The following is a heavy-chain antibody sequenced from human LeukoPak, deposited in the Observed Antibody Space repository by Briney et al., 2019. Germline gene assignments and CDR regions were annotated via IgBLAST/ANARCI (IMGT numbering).Heavy chain of an antibody. CDR2: IIPIFGTA. V-gene: IGHV1-69*05. D-gene: IGHD5-18*01. CDR1: GGTFSSYA. Sequence: ASVKVSCKASGGTFSSYAISWVRQAPEQGLEWMGGIIPIFGTANYAQKFQGRVTITTDESTSTAYMELSSLRSEDTAVYYCARDLGTNTAMASYYYYYMDVWGKGTTVTVSS. CDR3: ARDLGTNTAMASYYYYYMDV. J-gene: IGHJ6*03.